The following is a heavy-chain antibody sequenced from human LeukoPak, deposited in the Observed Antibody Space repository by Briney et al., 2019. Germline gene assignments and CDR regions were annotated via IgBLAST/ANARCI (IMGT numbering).Heavy chain of an antibody. V-gene: IGHV1-69*02. D-gene: IGHD2-15*01. J-gene: IGHJ6*02. CDR1: GYTLTGYY. CDR3: AVRRGWFRYQNCMDV. CDR2: IIPILGIA. Sequence: GASVKVSCKASGYTLTGYYMHWVRQAPGQGLEWMGRIIPILGIANYAQKFQGRVTITADKSTSTAYMELSSLRSEDTAVYYCAVRRGWFRYQNCMDVWGQGTTVTVSS.